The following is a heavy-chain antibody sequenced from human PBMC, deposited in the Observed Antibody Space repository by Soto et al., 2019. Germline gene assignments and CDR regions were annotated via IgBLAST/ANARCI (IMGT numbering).Heavy chain of an antibody. CDR2: IIPMFGTP. Sequence: QVQLVQSGAEVKKPGSSVKVSCKASGDAFTNYIFDWVRQAPGQGLEWMGGIIPMFGTPKYAQTFQDRVTSSADVSTGTAYLELTSLRFDDTAVYYCARGRDQPPVGLYFDSWGEGTRVTVSS. D-gene: IGHD1-26*01. J-gene: IGHJ4*02. CDR1: GDAFTNYI. V-gene: IGHV1-69*01. CDR3: ARGRDQPPVGLYFDS.